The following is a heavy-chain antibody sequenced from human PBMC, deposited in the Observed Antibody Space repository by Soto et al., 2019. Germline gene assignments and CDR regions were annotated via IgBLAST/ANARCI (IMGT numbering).Heavy chain of an antibody. D-gene: IGHD3-10*01. CDR1: GYTFTSYY. CDR3: ARAMHTMVRGTDNWFDP. CDR2: INPSGGST. V-gene: IGHV1-46*01. J-gene: IGHJ5*02. Sequence: ASVKVSCKASGYTFTSYYMHWVRQAPGQGLEWMGIINPSGGSTSYAQKFQGRVTMTRDTSTSTVYMELSSLRSEDTSVYYCARAMHTMVRGTDNWFDPWGQGTLVIVSS.